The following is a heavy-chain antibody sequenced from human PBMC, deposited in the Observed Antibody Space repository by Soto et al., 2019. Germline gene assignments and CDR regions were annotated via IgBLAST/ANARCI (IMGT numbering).Heavy chain of an antibody. CDR3: ARGPSRVLYGMDV. CDR2: ISGSGGST. CDR1: GFTFSSYA. V-gene: IGHV3-23*01. Sequence: GGSLRLSCAASGFTFSSYAMSWVRQAPGKGLEWVSAISGSGGSTYYADSVKGRFTISRDNSKNTLYLQMNSLRAEDTAVYYCARGPSRVLYGMDVWGQGTTVTVSS. J-gene: IGHJ6*02.